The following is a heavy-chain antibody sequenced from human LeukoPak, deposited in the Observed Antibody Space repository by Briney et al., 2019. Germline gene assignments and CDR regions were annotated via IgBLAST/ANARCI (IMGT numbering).Heavy chain of an antibody. CDR1: GFTFSDHY. CDR2: TRNKANSYST. CDR3: TTGETGTMDY. V-gene: IGHV3-72*01. Sequence: PGGSLRLSCVASGFTFSDHYMDWVRQAPGKGLEWVGRTRNKANSYSTEYAASVKGRFTISRDDSNNSLYLQMNSLKTEDTAVYYCTTGETGTMDYWGQGTLVSVSS. D-gene: IGHD1-7*01. J-gene: IGHJ4*02.